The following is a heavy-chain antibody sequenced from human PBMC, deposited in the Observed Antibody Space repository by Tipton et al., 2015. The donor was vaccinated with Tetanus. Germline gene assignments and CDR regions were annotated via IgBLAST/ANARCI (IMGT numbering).Heavy chain of an antibody. CDR2: IWYDGNMK. CDR3: VRDHNDISTGYHLVTEYCFDY. D-gene: IGHD3-9*01. J-gene: IGHJ4*02. V-gene: IGHV3-33*01. Sequence: SLRLSCVASGFTFSSFGMHWVRQAPGKGLEWVAVIWYDGNMKYYADSVKGRFTISRDNSRKTVYLQMNSLRVEDTAVYYCVRDHNDISTGYHLVTEYCFDYWGQGTLVTVSS. CDR1: GFTFSSFG.